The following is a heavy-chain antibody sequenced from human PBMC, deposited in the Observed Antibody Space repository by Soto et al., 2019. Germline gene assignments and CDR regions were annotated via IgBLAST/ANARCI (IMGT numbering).Heavy chain of an antibody. Sequence: PGGSLRLSCAASGFTFSNAWMNWVRQAPGKGLEWVGRIKSKTDGGTTDYAAPVKGRFTISRDNSKNTLYLQMNNLRAEDTAVYYCARDRDDIMTGPIDYWGQGTLVTVSS. V-gene: IGHV3-15*07. CDR1: GFTFSNAW. CDR3: ARDRDDIMTGPIDY. J-gene: IGHJ4*02. CDR2: IKSKTDGGTT. D-gene: IGHD3-9*01.